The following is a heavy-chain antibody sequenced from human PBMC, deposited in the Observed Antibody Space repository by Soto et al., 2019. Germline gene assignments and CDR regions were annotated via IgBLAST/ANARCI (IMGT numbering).Heavy chain of an antibody. Sequence: ASVKVSCKASGYTFTGYYMHWVRQAPGQRLEWMGWINAGNGNTKYSQKFQGRVTITRDTSASTAYMELSSLRSEDTAVYYCARSHYRDPFDYWGQGTLVTVSS. CDR1: GYTFTGYY. CDR2: INAGNGNT. V-gene: IGHV1-3*01. D-gene: IGHD4-4*01. J-gene: IGHJ4*02. CDR3: ARSHYRDPFDY.